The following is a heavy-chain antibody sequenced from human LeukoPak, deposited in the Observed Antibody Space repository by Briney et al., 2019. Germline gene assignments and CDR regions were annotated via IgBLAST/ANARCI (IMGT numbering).Heavy chain of an antibody. CDR3: ARGSSASYNDYGDYGYLSYFDY. Sequence: PSETLSLTCTVSGGSISSYYWTWIRQPPGKGLEWIGYIYYSGSTNYNPSLKSRVTISVDTSKNQFSLKLSSVTAADTAVYYCARGSSASYNDYGDYGYLSYFDYWGQGTLVTVSS. V-gene: IGHV4-59*01. J-gene: IGHJ4*02. D-gene: IGHD4-17*01. CDR2: IYYSGST. CDR1: GGSISSYY.